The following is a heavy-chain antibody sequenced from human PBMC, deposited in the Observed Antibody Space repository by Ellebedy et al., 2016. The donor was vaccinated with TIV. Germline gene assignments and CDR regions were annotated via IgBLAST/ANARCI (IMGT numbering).Heavy chain of an antibody. CDR2: ISSSSSYI. J-gene: IGHJ4*02. Sequence: GESLKISCAASGFTFNNYAMNWVRQAPGKGLEWVSSISSSSSYIYYADSVKGRFTISRDNAKNSLYLQMNSLRAEDTAVYYCARGYRSPYVYWGQGTLVTVSS. V-gene: IGHV3-21*01. CDR3: ARGYRSPYVY. CDR1: GFTFNNYA. D-gene: IGHD2-15*01.